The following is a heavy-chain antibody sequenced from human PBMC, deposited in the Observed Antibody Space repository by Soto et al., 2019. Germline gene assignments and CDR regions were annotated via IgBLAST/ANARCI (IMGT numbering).Heavy chain of an antibody. Sequence: PGESLKISCKGSGYSFTNYWISWVRQMPGKGLEWMGRIDPSDSYTNYRPSFQGHVTISADKSISTAYLQWSSLKASVTAMYFCARRIRSPSGLSHGMDVWGQGTTVTVS. V-gene: IGHV5-10-1*01. D-gene: IGHD4-17*01. CDR1: GYSFTNYW. CDR2: IDPSDSYT. J-gene: IGHJ6*02. CDR3: ARRIRSPSGLSHGMDV.